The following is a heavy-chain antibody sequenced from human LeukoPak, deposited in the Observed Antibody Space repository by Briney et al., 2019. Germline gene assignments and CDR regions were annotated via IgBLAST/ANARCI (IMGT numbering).Heavy chain of an antibody. V-gene: IGHV3-7*01. CDR3: ARELGGANPWFDY. D-gene: IGHD3-16*01. CDR1: GFTFSSYW. J-gene: IGHJ4*02. Sequence: GGSLRLSCAASGFTFSSYWMSWVRQAPGKGLEWVANIKQDGSEKYYVDSVKGRFTISRDNAKNSLYLQMNSLRAEDTAVYYCARELGGANPWFDYWGRGTLVTVSS. CDR2: IKQDGSEK.